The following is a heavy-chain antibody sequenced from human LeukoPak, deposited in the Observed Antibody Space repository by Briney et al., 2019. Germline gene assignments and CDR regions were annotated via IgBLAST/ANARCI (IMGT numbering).Heavy chain of an antibody. CDR1: GFTFSSYA. V-gene: IGHV3-23*01. CDR3: ARNGEIDY. D-gene: IGHD3-10*01. CDR2: ISGSGGST. J-gene: IGHJ4*02. Sequence: PGGSLRLSCAASGFTFSSYAMSWVRQAPGKGLEWVSGISGSGGSTYYADSVKGRFTISRDNAKNSLYLQMNSLRAEDTAVYYCARNGEIDYWGQGTLVTVSS.